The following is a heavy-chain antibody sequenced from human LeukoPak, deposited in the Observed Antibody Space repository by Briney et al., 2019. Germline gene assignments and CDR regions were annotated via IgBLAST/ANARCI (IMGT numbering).Heavy chain of an antibody. V-gene: IGHV3-48*03. CDR1: GFTFSTYE. CDR2: ISSSGSNI. D-gene: IGHD2-8*01. Sequence: GGSLRLSCAASGFTFSTYEMNWVRQAPGKGLELVSYISSSGSNIYYADSVKGRFTISRDNAKNSLYLQMNSLPADDTAVYYCARAYAPMDYWGQGTLVTVSS. J-gene: IGHJ4*02. CDR3: ARAYAPMDY.